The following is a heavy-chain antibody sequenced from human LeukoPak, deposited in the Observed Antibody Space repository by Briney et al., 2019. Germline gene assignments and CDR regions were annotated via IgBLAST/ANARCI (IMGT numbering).Heavy chain of an antibody. CDR1: GYSFTSYW. CDR3: ARSYYDILTGYYYFDY. V-gene: IGHV5-51*01. Sequence: GESLKISCKGSGYSFTSYWIGWVGQMPGKGLEWMGIIYPGDSDTRYSPSFQGQVSISADRSISTAYLQWSSLKASGTAMYYCARSYYDILTGYYYFDYWGQGTLVTVSS. CDR2: IYPGDSDT. J-gene: IGHJ4*02. D-gene: IGHD3-9*01.